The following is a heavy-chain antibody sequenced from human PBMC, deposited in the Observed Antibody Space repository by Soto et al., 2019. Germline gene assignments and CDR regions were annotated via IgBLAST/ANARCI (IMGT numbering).Heavy chain of an antibody. CDR1: GFTFSTSW. CDR2: VNGDGSTT. D-gene: IGHD4-4*01. J-gene: IGHJ4*02. Sequence: GGSLRLSCAASGFTFSTSWMHWVRQAPGKGLVWVSRVNGDGSTTTSADSVKGRFTISRENAKNTVFLQMNSLRAEDTAVYYCARNTGTTFDYWGRGTLVTVSS. V-gene: IGHV3-74*01. CDR3: ARNTGTTFDY.